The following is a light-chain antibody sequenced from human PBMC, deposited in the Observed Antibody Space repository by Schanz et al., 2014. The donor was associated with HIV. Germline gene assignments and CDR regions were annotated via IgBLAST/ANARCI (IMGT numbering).Light chain of an antibody. J-gene: IGLJ3*02. V-gene: IGLV1-51*01. CDR2: ANH. CDR1: AFNIGQNF. CDR3: ATWDSSLSVWV. Sequence: QSVLTQPPSVSAAPGQKVTIACSGSAFNIGQNFVSWYQHLPGTAPKLLIYANHERPSEIPDRFSASRTGTSATLAIIGLQSGDEAEYYCATWDSSLSVWVFGGGTKLTVL.